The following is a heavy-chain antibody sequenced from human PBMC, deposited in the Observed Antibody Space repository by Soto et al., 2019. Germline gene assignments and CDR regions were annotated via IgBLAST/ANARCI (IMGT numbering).Heavy chain of an antibody. J-gene: IGHJ6*02. V-gene: IGHV1-69*08. D-gene: IGHD2-21*01. CDR3: ARRRYCGYDCYHKHYYGMDV. CDR1: GDTFSSYA. CDR2: IITVLGTT. Sequence: QVQLVQSGAELKKTGSSVKVSCRASGDTFSSYAVNWVRQAPGRGLEWLGRIITVLGTTDYAQNFEGRVTITAEKSTKTVYMELSSLRSEDTAVYYCARRRYCGYDCYHKHYYGMDVWGQGTTVTVAS.